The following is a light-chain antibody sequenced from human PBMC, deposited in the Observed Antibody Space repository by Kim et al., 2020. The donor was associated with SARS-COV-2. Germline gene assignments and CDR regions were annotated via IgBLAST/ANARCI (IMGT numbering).Light chain of an antibody. J-gene: IGKJ2*02. CDR2: GAS. CDR3: QQYGNSPRT. CDR1: QSVSSSY. V-gene: IGKV3-20*01. Sequence: EIVLTQSPGTLSLSTGERATLSCRASQSVSSSYLAWYQQKPGQAPRLLIYGASSRATGISDRFSGSGSGTDFTLTISRLEPEDFAVYYCQQYGNSPRTFGQGTKLEI.